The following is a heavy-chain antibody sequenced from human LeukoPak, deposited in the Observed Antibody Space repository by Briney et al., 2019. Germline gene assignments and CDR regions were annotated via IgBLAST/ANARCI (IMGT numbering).Heavy chain of an antibody. V-gene: IGHV4-61*02. D-gene: IGHD5-18*01. J-gene: IGHJ4*02. Sequence: SQTLSLTCTVSGVSISSGSYYWSWIRQPAGKGLEWIGRIYTSGSTNYNPSLKSRVTISVDTSKNQFSLKLSSVTAADTAVYYCASQRRGYSSYFDYWGQGTLVTVAS. CDR2: IYTSGST. CDR1: GVSISSGSYY. CDR3: ASQRRGYSSYFDY.